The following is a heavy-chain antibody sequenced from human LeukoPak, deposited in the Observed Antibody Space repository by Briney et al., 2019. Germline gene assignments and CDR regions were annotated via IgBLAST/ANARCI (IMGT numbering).Heavy chain of an antibody. Sequence: GGSLRLSCAASGFTFSDYYMSWIPQAQGKGLEWVSYISSSGSTIYYADSVKGRFTISRDNAKNSLYLQMNSLRAEDTAVYYCARVSPGDSYGMNWFDPWGQGTLVTVSS. J-gene: IGHJ5*02. V-gene: IGHV3-11*01. D-gene: IGHD5-18*01. CDR1: GFTFSDYY. CDR3: ARVSPGDSYGMNWFDP. CDR2: ISSSGSTI.